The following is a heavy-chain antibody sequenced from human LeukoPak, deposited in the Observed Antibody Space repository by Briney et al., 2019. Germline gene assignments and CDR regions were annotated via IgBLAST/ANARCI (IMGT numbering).Heavy chain of an antibody. J-gene: IGHJ4*02. Sequence: SETLSLTCTVSGGSITSGGYYWSWIRQHPGKGLEWIGYIYYSGSTYYNPSLKSRVTISVDTSKNQFSLKLSSVTAADTAVYYCARGGDYYDSRKNDYWGQGTLGTVSS. CDR1: GGSITSGGYY. V-gene: IGHV4-31*03. D-gene: IGHD3-22*01. CDR2: IYYSGST. CDR3: ARGGDYYDSRKNDY.